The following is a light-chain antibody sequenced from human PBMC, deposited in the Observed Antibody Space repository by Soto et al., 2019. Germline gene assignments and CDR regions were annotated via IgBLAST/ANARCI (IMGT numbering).Light chain of an antibody. CDR3: QQYGSSGT. Sequence: EIVMTQSPATLSVSPGERSTLACRFSQSVGSSLSWYQQKPGQAPRLLIYDASNRATGIPDRFSGSGSGTDFTLTISRLEPEDFAVYYCQQYGSSGTFGQGTKVDIK. V-gene: IGKV3-20*01. J-gene: IGKJ1*01. CDR2: DAS. CDR1: QSVGSS.